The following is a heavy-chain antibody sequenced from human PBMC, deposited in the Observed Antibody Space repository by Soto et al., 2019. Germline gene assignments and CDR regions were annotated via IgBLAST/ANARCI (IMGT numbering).Heavy chain of an antibody. V-gene: IGHV4-34*01. CDR1: GGSFSGYY. D-gene: IGHD6-13*01. CDR3: ARTYSSSWSPFAY. J-gene: IGHJ4*02. CDR2: INQSGST. Sequence: QVQLQQWGAGLLKPSETLSLTCAVYGGSFSGYYWSWIRQPPGKGLEWIGEINQSGSTNYNPSLKSRVTISADTSKNQFSLKLSSVTAADTAVYYCARTYSSSWSPFAYWGQGPLVTVSS.